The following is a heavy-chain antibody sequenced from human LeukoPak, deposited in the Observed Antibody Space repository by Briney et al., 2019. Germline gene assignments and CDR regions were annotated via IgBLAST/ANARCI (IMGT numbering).Heavy chain of an antibody. J-gene: IGHJ4*02. V-gene: IGHV3-30*01. D-gene: IGHD3-22*01. CDR1: GFTFSSYA. Sequence: GGSLRLSCAASGFTFSSYAMHWVRQAPGKGLEWVAVISYDGSNKYYADSVKGRFTISRDNSKNTLYLQMNSLRAEDTAVYYCARDQAYYYDSSGSGFDYWGQGTLVTVSP. CDR3: ARDQAYYYDSSGSGFDY. CDR2: ISYDGSNK.